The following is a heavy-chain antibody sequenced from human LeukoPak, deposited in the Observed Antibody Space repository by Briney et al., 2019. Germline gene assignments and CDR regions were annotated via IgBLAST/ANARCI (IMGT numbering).Heavy chain of an antibody. J-gene: IGHJ4*02. CDR3: ARVGGWLLPDY. Sequence: PSETLSLTCAVYGGSFSGYYWSWIRQPPGKGLEWIGEINHSGSTNYNPSLKGRVTISVDTSKNQFSLKLSSVTAADTAVYYCARVGGWLLPDYWGQGTLVTVSS. V-gene: IGHV4-34*01. CDR1: GGSFSGYY. D-gene: IGHD3-22*01. CDR2: INHSGST.